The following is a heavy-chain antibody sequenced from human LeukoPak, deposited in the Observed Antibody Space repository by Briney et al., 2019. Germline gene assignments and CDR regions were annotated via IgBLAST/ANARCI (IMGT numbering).Heavy chain of an antibody. CDR3: ARDFVMVGSLAAAGTAGDY. CDR2: INPSGGST. D-gene: IGHD6-13*01. J-gene: IGHJ4*02. V-gene: IGHV1-46*01. Sequence: AASVKVSCKASGYTFTSYYMHWVRQAPGQGLEWMGIINPSGGSTSYAQKFQGRVTMTRDTSTSTVYMELSSLRSEDTAVYSCARDFVMVGSLAAAGTAGDYWGQGTLVTVSS. CDR1: GYTFTSYY.